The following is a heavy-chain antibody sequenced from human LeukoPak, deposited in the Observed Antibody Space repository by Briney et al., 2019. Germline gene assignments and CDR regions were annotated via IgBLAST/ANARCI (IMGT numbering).Heavy chain of an antibody. CDR2: IYYSGST. CDR1: GGSFSGYY. Sequence: KSSETLSPTCAVYGGSFSGYYWSWIRQPPGKGLEWIGYIYYSGSTNYNPSLKSRVTISVDTSKNQFSLKLSSVTAADTAVYYCARQNLDCSGGSCYGKYYFDYWGQGTLVTVPS. V-gene: IGHV4-59*08. J-gene: IGHJ4*02. D-gene: IGHD2-15*01. CDR3: ARQNLDCSGGSCYGKYYFDY.